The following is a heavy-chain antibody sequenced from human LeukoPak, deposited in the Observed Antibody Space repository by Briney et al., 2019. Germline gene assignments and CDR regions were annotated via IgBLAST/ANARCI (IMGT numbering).Heavy chain of an antibody. CDR3: AKDDDSSVRGAFDI. Sequence: PGGSLRLSCAASGFTFDDYAMHWVRQAPGKGLGWVSGISWNSGSIGYADSVKGRFTISRDSAKNSLYLQMNSLRAEDTALYYCAKDDDSSVRGAFDIWGQGTMVTVSS. J-gene: IGHJ3*02. D-gene: IGHD3-22*01. CDR2: ISWNSGSI. CDR1: GFTFDDYA. V-gene: IGHV3-9*01.